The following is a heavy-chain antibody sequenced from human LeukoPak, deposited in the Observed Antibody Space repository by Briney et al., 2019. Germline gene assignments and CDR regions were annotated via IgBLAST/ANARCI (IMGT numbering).Heavy chain of an antibody. Sequence: ASVKVSCKASGYTFTSYYMHWVRQAPEQGLEWMGIINPSGGSTSYAQKFQGRVTMTRDTSTSTVYMELSSLRSEDTAVYYCARDYLVVAAPPPYGMDVWGQGTTVTVSS. V-gene: IGHV1-46*01. CDR2: INPSGGST. CDR3: ARDYLVVAAPPPYGMDV. D-gene: IGHD2-15*01. CDR1: GYTFTSYY. J-gene: IGHJ6*02.